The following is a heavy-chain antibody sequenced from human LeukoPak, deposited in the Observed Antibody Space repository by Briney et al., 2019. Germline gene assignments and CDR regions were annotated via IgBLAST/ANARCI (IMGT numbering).Heavy chain of an antibody. Sequence: ASVKVSCKASGGTFSSYAISWVRQAPGQGLEWMGWISPHSGGTNYAQKFQGRVTMTRDTSISTAYTELSRLRSDDTAVYYCARDRTRGYSYATPGLWGQGTLVTVST. J-gene: IGHJ4*02. CDR3: ARDRTRGYSYATPGL. V-gene: IGHV1-2*02. D-gene: IGHD5-18*01. CDR1: GGTFSSYA. CDR2: ISPHSGGT.